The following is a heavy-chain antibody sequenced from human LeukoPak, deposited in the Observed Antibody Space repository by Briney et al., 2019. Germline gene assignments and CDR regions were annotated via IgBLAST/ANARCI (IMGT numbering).Heavy chain of an antibody. V-gene: IGHV3-11*04. J-gene: IGHJ4*02. D-gene: IGHD5-18*01. Sequence: GGSLRLSCAASGFTFNDYAMNWVRQAPGRGLEWVSYISSSGSTIYYADSVKGRFTISRDNAKNSLYLQMNSLRAEDTAVYYCARADWDTAMIDYWGQGTLVTVSS. CDR1: GFTFNDYA. CDR2: ISSSGSTI. CDR3: ARADWDTAMIDY.